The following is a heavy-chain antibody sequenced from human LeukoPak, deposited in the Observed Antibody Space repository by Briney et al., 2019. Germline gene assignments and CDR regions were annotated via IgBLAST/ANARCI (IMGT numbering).Heavy chain of an antibody. CDR1: GYTFTSYG. Sequence: ASVKVSCKASGYTFTSYGINWVRQAPGQGLEWMGWISAYNGNTNYAQKLQGRVTMTTDTSTSTAYMELRSLRSDDTAVYYCARDRAGMTTVTTFGYWGQGTLVTVSS. J-gene: IGHJ4*02. D-gene: IGHD4-17*01. CDR2: ISAYNGNT. V-gene: IGHV1-18*01. CDR3: ARDRAGMTTVTTFGY.